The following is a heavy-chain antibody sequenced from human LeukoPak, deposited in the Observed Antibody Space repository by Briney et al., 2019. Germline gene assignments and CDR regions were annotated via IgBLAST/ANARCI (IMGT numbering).Heavy chain of an antibody. CDR1: GFTFSTYA. CDR2: LSASGSNT. Sequence: GGSLRLSCAASGFTFSTYAMTWLRQAPGKGLEWVSALSASGSNTYYADSVKGRFTISRDNSKNMLYLQMNSLRAEDTAVYYCAKDLNRLGSSGRSSWGQGTLVTVSS. CDR3: AKDLNRLGSSGRSS. D-gene: IGHD6-6*01. V-gene: IGHV3-23*01. J-gene: IGHJ4*02.